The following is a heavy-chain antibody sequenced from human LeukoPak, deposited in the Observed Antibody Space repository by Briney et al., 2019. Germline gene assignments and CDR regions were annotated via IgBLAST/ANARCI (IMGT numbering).Heavy chain of an antibody. CDR3: ARGALGSGYVYYFDY. J-gene: IGHJ4*02. V-gene: IGHV4-30-2*01. D-gene: IGHD5-12*01. CDR1: GGSISSGGYS. CDR2: IYHSGST. Sequence: PSETLSLTCAVSGGSISSGGYSWSWIRQPPGKGLEWIGYIYHSGSTYYNPSLKSRVTISVDRSKNQFSLKLSSVTAADTAVYYCARGALGSGYVYYFDYWGQGTLVTVSS.